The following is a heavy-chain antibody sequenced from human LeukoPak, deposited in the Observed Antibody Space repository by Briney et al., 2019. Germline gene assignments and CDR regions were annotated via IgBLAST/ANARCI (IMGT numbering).Heavy chain of an antibody. CDR2: ISSSSSYI. J-gene: IGHJ4*02. Sequence: GGSLRLSCAASGFTFSSYSMNWVRQAPGKGLEWVSSISSSSSYIYYADSVKGRFTISRDNSKNTLYLVMNSLRPEDTAVYYCAAARGGIAARVGDYWGQGTLVTVSS. V-gene: IGHV3-21*01. CDR1: GFTFSSYS. D-gene: IGHD6-13*01. CDR3: AAARGGIAARVGDY.